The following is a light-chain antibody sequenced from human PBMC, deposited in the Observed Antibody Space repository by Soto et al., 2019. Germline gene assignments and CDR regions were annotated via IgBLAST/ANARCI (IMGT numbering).Light chain of an antibody. CDR3: QQYSSSPPEFT. CDR1: QSVNSNY. Sequence: EIVLTQSPGTLSVSPGEIVTLSCRASQSVNSNYLAWYHQRPGQAPRLLIFGASYRATGIPDRFSGSGSGTDFTLTISRLEPEDFAVYYCQQYSSSPPEFTFGPGTRVDSK. CDR2: GAS. J-gene: IGKJ3*01. V-gene: IGKV3-20*01.